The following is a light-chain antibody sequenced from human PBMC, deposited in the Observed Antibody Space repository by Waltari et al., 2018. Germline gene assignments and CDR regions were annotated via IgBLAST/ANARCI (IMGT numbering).Light chain of an antibody. Sequence: ETVMTPSPATLSVSPGEGATLSCRASASVSTTLAWYQRKSGQAPRLLIYGASTRATGIPARFSGTGSGTEFTLTVSSLQSEDFALYYCQQYSNWPPTFGQGTKVDIK. CDR1: ASVSTT. CDR2: GAS. V-gene: IGKV3-15*01. J-gene: IGKJ1*01. CDR3: QQYSNWPPT.